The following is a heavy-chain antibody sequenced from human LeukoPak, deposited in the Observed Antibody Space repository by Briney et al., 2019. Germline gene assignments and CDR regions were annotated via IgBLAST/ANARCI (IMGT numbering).Heavy chain of an antibody. D-gene: IGHD1-1*01. Sequence: GGSLRLSCAASGFTFSSYSMKWVRQAPGKGLEWVSYISSSSGSIYYAHSVKGRFTISIDKAKNSLYMQMKSLRAEDTAVYYCARYVGYEASDIWGQGTMVTVSS. CDR3: ARYVGYEASDI. CDR2: ISSSSGSI. J-gene: IGHJ3*02. CDR1: GFTFSSYS. V-gene: IGHV3-48*01.